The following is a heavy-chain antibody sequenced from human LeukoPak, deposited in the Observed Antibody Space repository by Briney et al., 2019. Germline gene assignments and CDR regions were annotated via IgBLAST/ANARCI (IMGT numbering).Heavy chain of an antibody. Sequence: ASVRVSCKVSGYTLTELSMHWVRQAPGKGLEWMGGFDPEDGETIYAQKFQGRVTMTEDTSTDTAYMELSSLRSEDTAVYYCATEWNGFLGHDYWGQGTLVTVSS. D-gene: IGHD3-3*01. CDR2: FDPEDGET. CDR1: GYTLTELS. V-gene: IGHV1-24*01. CDR3: ATEWNGFLGHDY. J-gene: IGHJ4*02.